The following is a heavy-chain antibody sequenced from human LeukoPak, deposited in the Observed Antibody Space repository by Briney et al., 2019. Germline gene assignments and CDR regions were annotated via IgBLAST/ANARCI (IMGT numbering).Heavy chain of an antibody. J-gene: IGHJ2*01. D-gene: IGHD1-26*01. CDR2: IHPGDSHT. CDR3: ARQPGRTAKSWYLYL. CDR1: GYTFTKYW. Sequence: GVSLNNPFQGSGYTFTKYWIGWVRQMPGKGLEWMGIIHPGDSHTWYSPSFQGQVTISADKSISMAYLQWSSLKASDTAMYFCARQPGRTAKSWYLYLWARGDLVTVSS. V-gene: IGHV5-51*01.